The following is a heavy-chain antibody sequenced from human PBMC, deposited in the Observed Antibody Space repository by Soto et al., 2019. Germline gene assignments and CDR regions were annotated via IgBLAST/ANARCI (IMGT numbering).Heavy chain of an antibody. Sequence: SGTRCITCTGSGGSVTSYYWSCIRQPPGKALERIGTIYYSGSTNYNPSLKSRVSLSVDTSKNQFSLKVGSVTAADTAVYFCARALYGSGVLDVWGQGTTVTVSS. CDR3: ARALYGSGVLDV. J-gene: IGHJ6*02. CDR1: GGSVTSYY. V-gene: IGHV4-59*02. D-gene: IGHD3-10*01. CDR2: IYYSGST.